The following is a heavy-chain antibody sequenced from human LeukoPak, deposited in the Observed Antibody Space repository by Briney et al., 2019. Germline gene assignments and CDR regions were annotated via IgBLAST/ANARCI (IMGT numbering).Heavy chain of an antibody. CDR1: GGSISSGGYS. V-gene: IGHV4-30-2*01. CDR2: IYHSGST. Sequence: SQTLSLTCAVSGGSISSGGYSWSWIRQPPGKGLEWIGYIYHSGSTYYNPSLKSRVTISVDRSKNQFSLKLSSVTAAATAVYYCASSGYDHDYWGQGTLVTVSS. CDR3: ASSGYDHDY. J-gene: IGHJ4*02. D-gene: IGHD5-12*01.